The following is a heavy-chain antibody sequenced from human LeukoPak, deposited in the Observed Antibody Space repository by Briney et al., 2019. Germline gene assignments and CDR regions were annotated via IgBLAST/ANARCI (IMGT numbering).Heavy chain of an antibody. CDR1: GFTVSSNY. J-gene: IGHJ4*02. D-gene: IGHD3-10*01. Sequence: GGSLRLSCAASGFTVSSNYMSWVRQAPGKGLEWVSVIYSGGSTYYADSVKGRFTISRDNSKNTLYLQMNSLRAEDTAVYYCARPTENYYGSGGYVYFDYWGQGTLVTVSS. CDR3: ARPTENYYGSGGYVYFDY. V-gene: IGHV3-66*04. CDR2: IYSGGST.